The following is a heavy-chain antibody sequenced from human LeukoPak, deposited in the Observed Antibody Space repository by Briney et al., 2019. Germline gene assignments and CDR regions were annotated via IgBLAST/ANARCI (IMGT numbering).Heavy chain of an antibody. Sequence: SETLSLTCSFSGDSISTYYWSWIRQPAGKGLEWIGRIYTSGSTNYNPSLKSRVTISVDTSKNQFSLKLSSVTAADTAVYYCASQYSSSHPAPFDYWGQGTLVTVSS. CDR3: ASQYSSSHPAPFDY. J-gene: IGHJ4*02. CDR1: GDSISTYY. CDR2: IYTSGST. D-gene: IGHD6-6*01. V-gene: IGHV4-4*07.